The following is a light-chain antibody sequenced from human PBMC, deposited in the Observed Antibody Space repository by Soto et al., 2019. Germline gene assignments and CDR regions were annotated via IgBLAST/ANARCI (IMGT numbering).Light chain of an antibody. CDR2: GAS. CDR1: QSVSSNY. Sequence: ETVLTQSPGTLSLSPGERATLSCRASQSVSSNYLAWYQHIPGQAPRLLIYGASTRATGIPDRFSGSGSGTDFTLPISRLEPEDFAVYYCQQFDRSLPSWTFGQGTKVE. J-gene: IGKJ1*01. V-gene: IGKV3-20*01. CDR3: QQFDRSLPSWT.